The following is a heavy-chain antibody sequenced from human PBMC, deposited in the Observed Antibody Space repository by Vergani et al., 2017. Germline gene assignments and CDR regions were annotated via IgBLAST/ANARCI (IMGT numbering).Heavy chain of an antibody. CDR1: GFTFSSYS. Sequence: VQLVESGGGLVKPGGSLRLSCAASGFTFSSYSMNWVRQAPGKGLEGVSSISSSSSYIYYAESVKGRFTISRDNAKNSLCLQMTSLRAEDTAVYYCARVATIFGAFDIWGQGTMVTVSS. CDR3: ARVATIFGAFDI. D-gene: IGHD5-12*01. CDR2: ISSSSSYI. J-gene: IGHJ3*02. V-gene: IGHV3-21*01.